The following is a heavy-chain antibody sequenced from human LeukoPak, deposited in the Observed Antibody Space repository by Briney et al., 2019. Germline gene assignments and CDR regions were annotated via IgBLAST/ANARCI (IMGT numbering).Heavy chain of an antibody. CDR3: ARDLSYYYGMDV. Sequence: QPGGSLRLSCAASGFTFSSYAMSWVRQAPGKGLEWVSGISGSGGSTYYADSVKGRFTISRDNSKNTLYLQMNSLRAEDTAVYYCARDLSYYYGMDVWGQGTTVTVSS. J-gene: IGHJ6*02. CDR1: GFTFSSYA. V-gene: IGHV3-23*01. D-gene: IGHD2/OR15-2a*01. CDR2: ISGSGGST.